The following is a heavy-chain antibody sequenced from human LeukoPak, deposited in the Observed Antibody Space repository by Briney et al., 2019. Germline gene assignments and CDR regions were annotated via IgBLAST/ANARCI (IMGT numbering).Heavy chain of an antibody. CDR2: IGSSGGRT. D-gene: IGHD3-16*01. CDR1: GFTFSNYA. J-gene: IGHJ4*02. V-gene: IGHV3-23*01. Sequence: PGGSLRLSCAASGFTFSNYAMTWVRQAPGKGLEWVSAIGSSGGRTYYADSVKGRFTISRDNSKNTVFLQMNTLRAEDTAVYYCAKVLHWGTFGSWGQGTLVTVSS. CDR3: AKVLHWGTFGS.